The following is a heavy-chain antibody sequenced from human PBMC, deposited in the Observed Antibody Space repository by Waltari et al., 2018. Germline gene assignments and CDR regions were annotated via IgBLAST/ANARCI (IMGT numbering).Heavy chain of an antibody. Sequence: QVQLQESGPGLVKPSETLSLTCTVSGGSISSYYWSWIRQPAGKGLEWIGRIYTSGSTNYTPSLKSRVTMSVDTSKNQFSLKLSSVTAADTAVYYCARGGGDCSSTSCSKVYYYYYMDVWGKGTTVTVSS. V-gene: IGHV4-4*07. CDR1: GGSISSYY. D-gene: IGHD2-2*01. CDR3: ARGGGDCSSTSCSKVYYYYYMDV. CDR2: IYTSGST. J-gene: IGHJ6*03.